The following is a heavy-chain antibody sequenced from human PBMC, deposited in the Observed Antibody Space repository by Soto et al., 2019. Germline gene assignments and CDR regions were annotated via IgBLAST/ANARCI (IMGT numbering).Heavy chain of an antibody. CDR2: ISGSGGST. V-gene: IGHV3-23*01. D-gene: IGHD2-2*01. J-gene: IGHJ6*02. CDR3: AKGPPYCSSTSCPYYYYYGMDV. Sequence: GGSLRLSCAASGFTFSSYAMSWVRQAPGKGLEWVSAISGSGGSTYYADSVKGRFTISRYNSKNTLYLQMNSLRAEDTAVYYCAKGPPYCSSTSCPYYYYYGMDVWGQGTTVTVFS. CDR1: GFTFSSYA.